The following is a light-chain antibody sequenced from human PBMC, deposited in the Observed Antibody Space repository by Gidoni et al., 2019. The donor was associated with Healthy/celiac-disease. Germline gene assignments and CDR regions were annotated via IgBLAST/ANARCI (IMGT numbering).Light chain of an antibody. V-gene: IGKV3-11*01. CDR1: QSVSSY. CDR3: QQRSNWL. J-gene: IGKJ4*01. Sequence: EIVLTQSPATLSLSPGERATLSCRASQSVSSYLAWYQQKPGQAPRLLIYDASNRATGIPARFSGSGSGTDFTLTINSLEPEDFAVYYCQQRSNWLFXGXTKVEIK. CDR2: DAS.